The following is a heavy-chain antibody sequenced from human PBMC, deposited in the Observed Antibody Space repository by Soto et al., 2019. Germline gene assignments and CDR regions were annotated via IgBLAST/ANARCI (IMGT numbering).Heavy chain of an antibody. Sequence: EVQLLESGGGLVQPGGSLRLSCTASGITFSNYAMSWVRQAPRKGLEWVSSISTSGGRPYYADSVKGRFTISRDNSKNTLYLQMNSPRVEDTAVYYCAKDPDRYDYVWGTYRYIDHWGQGTLVTVSS. J-gene: IGHJ4*02. CDR2: ISTSGGRP. D-gene: IGHD3-16*02. V-gene: IGHV3-23*01. CDR1: GITFSNYA. CDR3: AKDPDRYDYVWGTYRYIDH.